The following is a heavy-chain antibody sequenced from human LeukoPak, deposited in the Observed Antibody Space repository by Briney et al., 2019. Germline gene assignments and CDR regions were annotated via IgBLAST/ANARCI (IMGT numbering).Heavy chain of an antibody. J-gene: IGHJ4*02. CDR2: INHSGST. Sequence: SETLSLTCAVYGGSLSGYYRSWIRQPPGKGLEWIGEINHSGSTNYNPSLKSRVTISVDTSKNQFSLKLSSVTAADTAVYYCARIPSYGDFAGKNDYWGQGTLVTVSS. V-gene: IGHV4-34*01. D-gene: IGHD5-18*01. CDR1: GGSLSGYY. CDR3: ARIPSYGDFAGKNDY.